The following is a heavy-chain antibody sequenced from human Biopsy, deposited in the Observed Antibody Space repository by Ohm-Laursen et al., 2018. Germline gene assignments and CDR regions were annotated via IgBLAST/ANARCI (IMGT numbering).Heavy chain of an antibody. CDR2: INPNSGNA. CDR3: ARVPAYPSIDGYYGLDL. Sequence: ASVKVPCKASGYTFAGYYLHWVRQAPGHGLEWMGWINPNSGNANYAQSFQGRLTVTRDTPISTAYMELTSLTFDDTAIYYCARVPAYPSIDGYYGLDLWGQGTTVIVSS. CDR1: GYTFAGYY. J-gene: IGHJ6*02. V-gene: IGHV1-2*02. D-gene: IGHD3-9*01.